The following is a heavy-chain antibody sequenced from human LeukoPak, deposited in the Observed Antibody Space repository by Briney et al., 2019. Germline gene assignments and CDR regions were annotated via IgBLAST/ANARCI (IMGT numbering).Heavy chain of an antibody. CDR1: GFAFGRYA. D-gene: IGHD3-3*01. CDR2: ISFDGSTK. CDR3: ARAVRFLEWQIAY. V-gene: IGHV3-30-3*01. Sequence: GRSLRLSCAASGFAFGRYAMHWVRQAPGKGLEWVAVISFDGSTKYYTDSVKGRFTISRDNSKNIVYLQMTSPSAEDTAVFSCARAVRFLEWQIAYWGQGTLLTVSS. J-gene: IGHJ4*02.